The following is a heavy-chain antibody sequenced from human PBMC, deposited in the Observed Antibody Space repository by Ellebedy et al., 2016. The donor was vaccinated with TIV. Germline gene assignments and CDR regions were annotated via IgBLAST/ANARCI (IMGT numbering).Heavy chain of an antibody. V-gene: IGHV3-7*03. Sequence: GESLKISCAASGFTFSSNWMSWVRQAPGKGLEWVASISQDGSEKYYVDSVEGRFTISRDNAKNSLYLQMNSLRAEDTAVYYCAKAPTLDYGDYGEYNYYYMDVWGKGTTVTVSS. J-gene: IGHJ6*03. CDR2: ISQDGSEK. CDR1: GFTFSSNW. CDR3: AKAPTLDYGDYGEYNYYYMDV. D-gene: IGHD4-17*01.